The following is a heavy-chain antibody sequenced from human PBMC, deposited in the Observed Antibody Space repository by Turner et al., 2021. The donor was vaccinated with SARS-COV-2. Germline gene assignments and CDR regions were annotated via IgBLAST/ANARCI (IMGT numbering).Heavy chain of an antibody. CDR1: GFTFIIHA. CDR2: ISSSSSTI. Sequence: EEPLLESGGGLVQPGGSLRLSCAASGFTFIIHAMSWVRQAPGKGLEWVSYISSSSSTIYYADSVKGRFTIPRDNAKNSLYLQMNSLRDEDTAVYYCARADYGGNNYYYGMDVWGQGTTVTVSS. CDR3: ARADYGGNNYYYGMDV. D-gene: IGHD4-17*01. V-gene: IGHV3-48*02. J-gene: IGHJ6*02.